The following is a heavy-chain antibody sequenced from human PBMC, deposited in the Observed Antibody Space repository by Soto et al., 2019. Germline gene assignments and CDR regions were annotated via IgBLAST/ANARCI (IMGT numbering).Heavy chain of an antibody. Sequence: EVQLEESGGGLIKPGESLTLSCAASDFILSDAWMKCVRQAPGKGLAWVGCIKSKANGGTTDYAAPLKGRFTIVRDDSKNTLYLQMNSLQPEDTAMYYCASYRDSSGLRRYGYWGQGALVTVSS. CDR1: DFILSDAW. CDR3: ASYRDSSGLRRYGY. CDR2: IKSKANGGTT. D-gene: IGHD3-22*01. V-gene: IGHV3-15*07. J-gene: IGHJ4*02.